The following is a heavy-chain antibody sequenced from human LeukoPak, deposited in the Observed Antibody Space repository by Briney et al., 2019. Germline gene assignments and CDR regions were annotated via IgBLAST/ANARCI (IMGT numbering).Heavy chain of an antibody. Sequence: SETLSLTCTVSGGSISSGSYYWGWVRQPAGRGLEWIGRIYTSGSTKDNPSLESRVTISVDTSKNQFSLKLSSVTAADTAVYYCARVAYYYDSSGYYDAFDIWGQGTMVTVSS. D-gene: IGHD3-22*01. V-gene: IGHV4-61*02. J-gene: IGHJ3*02. CDR1: GGSISSGSYY. CDR3: ARVAYYYDSSGYYDAFDI. CDR2: IYTSGST.